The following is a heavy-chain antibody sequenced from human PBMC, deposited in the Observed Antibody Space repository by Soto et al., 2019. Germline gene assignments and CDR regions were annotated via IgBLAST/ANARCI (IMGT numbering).Heavy chain of an antibody. CDR1: GVSVSSGSHY. J-gene: IGHJ4*02. CDR2: IYYLGNT. D-gene: IGHD2-8*01. V-gene: IGHV4-61*01. Sequence: QAQLQESRPGLVKPSENRSVTCTVSGVSVSSGSHYWRWSRQPPGKGLEWIGHIYYLGNTNYNASLKRRVTLSIDTSRNRFSLKLSPVTTADTAVFYCATTVSGNMVFDYWGQGTLVTVSS. CDR3: ATTVSGNMVFDY.